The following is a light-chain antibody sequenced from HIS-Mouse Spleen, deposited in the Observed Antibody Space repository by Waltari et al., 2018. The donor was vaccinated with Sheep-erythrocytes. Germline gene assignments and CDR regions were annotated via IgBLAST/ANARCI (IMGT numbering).Light chain of an antibody. V-gene: IGLV2-11*01. CDR2: DVS. J-gene: IGLJ1*01. CDR3: CSYAGSYNHV. CDR1: SSDVGGYNY. Sequence: QSALTQPRSVSGSPGQSVTISCTGTSSDVGGYNYVSWYQQHPGKAPKLMIYDVSKRPSGGPDRFPGSKSGNTASLTISGLQAEDEAEYYCCSYAGSYNHVFATGTKVTVL.